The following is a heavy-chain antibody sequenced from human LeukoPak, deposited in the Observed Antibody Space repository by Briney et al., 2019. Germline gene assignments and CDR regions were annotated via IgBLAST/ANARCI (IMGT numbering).Heavy chain of an antibody. V-gene: IGHV4-39*01. CDR3: ASRPPTIKRGNWFDP. Sequence: SETPSLTCTVSGGSISSSSYYWGWIRQPPGKGLEWIGSIYYSGSTYYNPSLKSRVTISVDTSKNQFSLKLSSVTAADTAVYYCASRPPTIKRGNWFDPWGQGTLVTVSS. J-gene: IGHJ5*02. CDR1: GGSISSSSYY. CDR2: IYYSGST. D-gene: IGHD4/OR15-4a*01.